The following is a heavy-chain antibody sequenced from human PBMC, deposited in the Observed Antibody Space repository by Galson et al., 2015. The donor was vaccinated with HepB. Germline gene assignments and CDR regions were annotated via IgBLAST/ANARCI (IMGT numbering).Heavy chain of an antibody. Sequence: SLRLSCAASGFTFDDYAMHWVRQAPGKGLECVSGISWNSGSIGYADSVKGRFTISRDNAKNSLYLQMNSLRSEDTALYYCAKDTYSSSWGYFDYWGQGTLVTVSS. CDR3: AKDTYSSSWGYFDY. CDR1: GFTFDDYA. V-gene: IGHV3-9*01. D-gene: IGHD6-13*01. J-gene: IGHJ4*02. CDR2: ISWNSGSI.